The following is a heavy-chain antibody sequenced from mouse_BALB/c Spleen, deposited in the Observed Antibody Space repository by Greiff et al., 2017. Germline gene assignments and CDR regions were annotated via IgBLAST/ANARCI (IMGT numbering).Heavy chain of an antibody. D-gene: IGHD2-1*01. V-gene: IGHV1-15*01. CDR2: IDPETGGT. CDR3: TRYYGNPYYFDY. Sequence: QVQLQQSGAELVRPGASVTLSCKASGYTFTDYEMHWVKQTPVHGLEWIGAIDPETGGTAYNQKFKGKATLTADKSSSTAYMELRSLTSEDSAVYYCTRYYGNPYYFDYWGQGTTLTVSS. J-gene: IGHJ2*01. CDR1: GYTFTDYE.